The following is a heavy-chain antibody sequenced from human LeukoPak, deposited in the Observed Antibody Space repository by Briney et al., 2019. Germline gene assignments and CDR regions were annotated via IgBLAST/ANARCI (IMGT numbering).Heavy chain of an antibody. CDR1: GFTFSSYE. D-gene: IGHD3-10*02. CDR2: ISSSGSTI. Sequence: GGSQRLSCAASGFTFSSYEMNWVRQAPGKGLEWVSYISSSGSTIYYADSVKGRFTISRDNAKNSLYLQMNSLRAEDTAVYYCAQLGITMIGGVWGKGTTVTISS. CDR3: AQLGITMIGGV. V-gene: IGHV3-48*03. J-gene: IGHJ6*04.